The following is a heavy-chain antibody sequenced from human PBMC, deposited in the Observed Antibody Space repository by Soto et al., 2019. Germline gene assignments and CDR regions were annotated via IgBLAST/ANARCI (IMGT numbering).Heavy chain of an antibody. CDR1: GGSIRGYY. D-gene: IGHD2-2*01. CDR2: MHTSGST. V-gene: IGHV4-4*07. CDR3: VRASMPKAHFDS. Sequence: QMQLQESGPGLVKPSETLSFTCTVSGGSIRGYYWSWIRQSAGMRLEWIGRMHTSGSTNYNPSLKSRVTISVDMSKNQISLKLTSVTAADTALYYCVRASMPKAHFDSWGQGTLVTVSS. J-gene: IGHJ4*02.